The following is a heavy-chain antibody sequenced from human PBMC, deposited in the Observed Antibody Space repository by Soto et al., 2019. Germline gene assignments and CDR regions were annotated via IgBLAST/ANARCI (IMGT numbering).Heavy chain of an antibody. Sequence: GESLKISCKTSGYSFISYWVTWVRQKPGKGLEWMGTFYPGDSTSTYSPSFQGQVTISVDKSISTAYLHLSSLKASDTAMYYCARIIGYCRNNDCSWTFDIWGQGTTVTVSS. V-gene: IGHV5-51*01. D-gene: IGHD2-2*03. CDR1: GYSFISYW. J-gene: IGHJ3*02. CDR3: ARIIGYCRNNDCSWTFDI. CDR2: FYPGDSTS.